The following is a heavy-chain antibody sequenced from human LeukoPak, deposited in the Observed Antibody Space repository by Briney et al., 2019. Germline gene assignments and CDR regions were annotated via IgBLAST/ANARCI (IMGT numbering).Heavy chain of an antibody. CDR3: ARGGGSGSYYKRELDY. Sequence: GGSLRLSCAASGITFSNSWMCWVRQAPGKGLEWVANIKEDGSEKYYVDSVKGRFTISRDNAKNSLYLQMNSLRAEDTAVYYCARGGGSGSYYKRELDYWGQGTLVTVSS. V-gene: IGHV3-7*01. J-gene: IGHJ4*02. CDR1: GITFSNSW. CDR2: IKEDGSEK. D-gene: IGHD3-10*01.